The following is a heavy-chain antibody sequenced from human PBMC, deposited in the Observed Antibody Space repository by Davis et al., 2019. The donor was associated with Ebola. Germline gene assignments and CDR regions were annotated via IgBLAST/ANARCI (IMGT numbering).Heavy chain of an antibody. CDR1: GGSISSYY. J-gene: IGHJ4*02. CDR2: IYTSGST. CDR3: VRSMFYDFWSGNEISDY. V-gene: IGHV4-4*07. Sequence: SETLSLTCTVSGGSISSYYWSWIRQPAGKGLEWIGRIYTSGSTNYNPSLESRLTISIDTSKNQFSLNLRAVTAADTAFYYCVRSMFYDFWSGNEISDYWGQGTLVTVSS. D-gene: IGHD3-3*01.